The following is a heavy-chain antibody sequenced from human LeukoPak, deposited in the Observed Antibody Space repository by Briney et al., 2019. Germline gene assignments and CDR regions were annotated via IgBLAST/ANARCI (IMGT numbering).Heavy chain of an antibody. V-gene: IGHV3-13*04. J-gene: IGHJ2*01. CDR3: ARDRYGSGHGLDL. CDR2: IGTAGDT. Sequence: GGSLRLSCAASGFTFSSYDMHWVRQATGKGLEWVSAIGTAGDTYYPGSVKGRFTISRENAKNSLYLQMNSLRAGDTAVYYCARDRYGSGHGLDLWAVAPWSLSPQ. CDR1: GFTFSSYD. D-gene: IGHD3-10*01.